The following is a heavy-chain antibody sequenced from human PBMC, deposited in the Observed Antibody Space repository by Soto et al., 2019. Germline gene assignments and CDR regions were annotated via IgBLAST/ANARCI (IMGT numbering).Heavy chain of an antibody. D-gene: IGHD7-27*01. Sequence: QVQLQESGPGLVKPSETLSLTCSVSGGSISNHYWSWIRQPPGKGLEWIGYIYYNGNTNYNPSLKSRVTMSVDTSRNQISLKLPTVTAADTAVYYCTRANWYSEYWGQGTLVPVSS. J-gene: IGHJ4*02. V-gene: IGHV4-59*11. CDR2: IYYNGNT. CDR3: TRANWYSEY. CDR1: GGSISNHY.